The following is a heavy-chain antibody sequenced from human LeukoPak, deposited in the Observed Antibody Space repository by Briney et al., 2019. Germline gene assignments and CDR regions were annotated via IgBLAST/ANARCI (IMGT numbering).Heavy chain of an antibody. CDR3: ARDRVAAGGGGYYYYYYMDV. CDR1: GGSISSYY. J-gene: IGHJ6*03. D-gene: IGHD6-13*01. CDR2: IYTSGST. V-gene: IGHV4-4*07. Sequence: SETLSLTCTVSGGSISSYYWSWIRQPAGKRLEWIGRIYTSGSTNYNPSLKSRVTMSVDTSKNQFSLKLSSVTAADTAVYYCARDRVAAGGGGYYYYYYMDVWGKGTTVTISS.